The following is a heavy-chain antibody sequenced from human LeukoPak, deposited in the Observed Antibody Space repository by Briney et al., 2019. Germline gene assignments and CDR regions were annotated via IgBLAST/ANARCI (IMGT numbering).Heavy chain of an antibody. V-gene: IGHV3-9*01. Sequence: GGSLRLSCAASGFTFDDYAMHWVRQAPGKGLEWVSGISWNSGSIGYADSAKGRFTISRDNAKNSLYLQMNSLRAEDTAVYYCAKGAQGSSWYLFDYWGQGTLVTVSS. J-gene: IGHJ4*02. CDR1: GFTFDDYA. CDR2: ISWNSGSI. D-gene: IGHD6-13*01. CDR3: AKGAQGSSWYLFDY.